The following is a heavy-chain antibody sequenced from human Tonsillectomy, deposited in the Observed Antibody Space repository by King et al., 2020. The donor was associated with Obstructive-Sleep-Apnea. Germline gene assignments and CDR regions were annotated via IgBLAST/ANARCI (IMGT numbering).Heavy chain of an antibody. CDR1: VFTFDDYA. CDR2: ICWNSGSI. Sequence: VQLVESGGGLVQPGRSLRLSCAASVFTFDDYAMHWVRQAPGKGLEWVSGICWNSGSIGYADSVEGRFTISRDNAKNSLYLQMNSLRAEDTALYYCAKDIIGAAAGRVFDYWGQGTLVTVSS. J-gene: IGHJ4*02. D-gene: IGHD6-13*01. V-gene: IGHV3-9*01. CDR3: AKDIIGAAAGRVFDY.